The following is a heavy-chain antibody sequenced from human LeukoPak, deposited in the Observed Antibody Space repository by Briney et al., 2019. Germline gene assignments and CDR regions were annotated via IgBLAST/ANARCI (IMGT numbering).Heavy chain of an antibody. CDR2: IYYSGST. J-gene: IGHJ4*02. V-gene: IGHV4-59*01. CDR1: GGSISSYY. CDR3: ARSVYYGSGSYPFDY. D-gene: IGHD3-10*01. Sequence: ETLSLTCTVSGGSISSYYWSWIRQPPGKGLEWVGYIYYSGSTNYNPSLKSRVTISVDTSKNQFSLKLSSVTAADTAVYYCARSVYYGSGSYPFDYWGQGTLVTVSS.